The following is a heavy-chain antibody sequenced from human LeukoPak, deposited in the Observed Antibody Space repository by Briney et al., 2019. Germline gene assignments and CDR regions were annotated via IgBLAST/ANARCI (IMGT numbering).Heavy chain of an antibody. CDR1: GFTFSRYW. D-gene: IGHD2-15*01. CDR3: ARGSCCSMDV. V-gene: IGHV3-74*01. J-gene: IGHJ6*02. Sequence: QPGRSLRLSCAASGFTFSRYWMHWVRQAPGMGLVWVSRISGDGSSTNYADSVKGRFTISRDNAKNTLYLQMNSLRAEDTAVYYCARGSCCSMDVWGQGTTVTVSS. CDR2: ISGDGSST.